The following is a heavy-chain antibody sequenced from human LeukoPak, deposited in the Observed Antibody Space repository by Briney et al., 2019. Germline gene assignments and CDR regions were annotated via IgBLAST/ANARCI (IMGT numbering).Heavy chain of an antibody. CDR1: GFTFSSYA. V-gene: IGHV3-23*01. Sequence: GGSLRLSCAASGFTFSSYAMSWVRQAPGKGLEWVSAISGSGGSTYYADSVKGRFTISRDNSKNTLYLQMNSLRAEDTAVYYCAETTYSYDSYFDYWGQGTLVTVSS. CDR3: AETTYSYDSYFDY. CDR2: ISGSGGST. D-gene: IGHD3-22*01. J-gene: IGHJ4*02.